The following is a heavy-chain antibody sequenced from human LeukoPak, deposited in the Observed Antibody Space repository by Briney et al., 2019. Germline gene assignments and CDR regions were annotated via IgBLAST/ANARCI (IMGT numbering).Heavy chain of an antibody. D-gene: IGHD5-12*01. Sequence: SETLSLTCTVSGGSISSGSYYWSWIRQPAGKGLEWIGRIYTSGSTNYNPSLKSRVTISVDTSKNQFSLKLSSVTAADTAVYYCARAFSGYDLPSSFFDYWGQGTLVTVSS. V-gene: IGHV4-61*02. J-gene: IGHJ4*02. CDR1: GGSISSGSYY. CDR2: IYTSGST. CDR3: ARAFSGYDLPSSFFDY.